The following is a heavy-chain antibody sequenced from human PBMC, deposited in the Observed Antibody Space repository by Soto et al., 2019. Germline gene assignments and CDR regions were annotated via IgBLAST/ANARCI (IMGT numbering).Heavy chain of an antibody. CDR1: GGSTNDYY. V-gene: IGHV4-59*03. D-gene: IGHD1-26*01. Sequence: QVQLQESGPGLVKPSETLSLTCSVSGGSTNDYYWSWLRQPPGKGLQWIGYVYSTKTFNYNPSLKSRLTLSLATSKNQVSLKVNSVTVADTAGYYCAGRPQWVYYFWGQRTLVTVPS. CDR3: AGRPQWVYYF. CDR2: VYSTKTF. J-gene: IGHJ4*02.